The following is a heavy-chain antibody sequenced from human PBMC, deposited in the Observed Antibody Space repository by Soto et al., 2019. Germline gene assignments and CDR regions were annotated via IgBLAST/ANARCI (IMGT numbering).Heavy chain of an antibody. CDR1: GFTFGNYA. CDR2: IRNQTYSGTT. CDR3: TRAESPAVAYFFDY. V-gene: IGHV3-49*04. D-gene: IGHD2-15*01. J-gene: IGHJ4*02. Sequence: GGSLRLSCTVSGFTFGNYAINWVRQAPGKGLEWVGLIRNQTYSGTTEYAASMNGRSTISRDDSNSIAYLQMNSLKTEDSAVYYCTRAESPAVAYFFDYWGQGTLVTVSS.